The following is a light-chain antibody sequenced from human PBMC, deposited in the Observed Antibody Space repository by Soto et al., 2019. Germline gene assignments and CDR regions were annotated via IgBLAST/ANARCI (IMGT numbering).Light chain of an antibody. V-gene: IGKV3-15*01. CDR2: GAS. Sequence: ERVMMQSAATSSKTPGERATLSCRASQSVSSNLAWYQQKPGQAPRLLIYGASTRDTGIPARFSGSGSGTEFTLTISSLQSEDFAVYYCQQYNNWPYTFGQGSKVDIK. CDR3: QQYNNWPYT. CDR1: QSVSSN. J-gene: IGKJ2*01.